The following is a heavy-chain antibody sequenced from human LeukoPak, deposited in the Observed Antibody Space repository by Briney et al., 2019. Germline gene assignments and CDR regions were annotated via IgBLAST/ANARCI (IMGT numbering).Heavy chain of an antibody. J-gene: IGHJ4*02. V-gene: IGHV4-59*01. CDR3: ARGYSSGPLDFDY. CDR1: GGSISSYY. D-gene: IGHD6-19*01. Sequence: SETLSLTCTVSGGSISSYYWSWIRQPPGKGLEWIGYIYYSGSTNYNPSLKSRVTISVDTSKNQFPLKLSSVTAADTAVYYCARGYSSGPLDFDYWGQGTLVTVSS. CDR2: IYYSGST.